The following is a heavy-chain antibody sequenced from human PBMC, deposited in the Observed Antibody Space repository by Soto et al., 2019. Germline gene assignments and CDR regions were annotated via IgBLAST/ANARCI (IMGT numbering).Heavy chain of an antibody. D-gene: IGHD2-2*01. CDR2: IIPIFGTA. Sequence: GASVKVSCKASGGTFSSYAISWVRQAPGQGLEWMGGIIPIFGTANYAQTFQGRVTITADESTSTAYMELSSLRSEDTAVYYCARESIGYCSSTSCNQTRGFDPWGQGTLVTVSS. V-gene: IGHV1-69*13. CDR3: ARESIGYCSSTSCNQTRGFDP. CDR1: GGTFSSYA. J-gene: IGHJ5*02.